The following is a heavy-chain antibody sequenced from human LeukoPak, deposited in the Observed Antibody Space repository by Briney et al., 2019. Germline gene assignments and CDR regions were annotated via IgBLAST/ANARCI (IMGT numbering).Heavy chain of an antibody. J-gene: IGHJ4*02. CDR1: GFTFSSYA. D-gene: IGHD4-11*01. Sequence: GGSLRLSCAASGFTFSSYAMSWVRHAPGKGPVWVSRIKTDGSITDYADFVKGRFTISRDNAKNTLYLQMNSLRAEDTAVYYCVRDCMYSTACTGCWGQGTLVTVSS. CDR2: IKTDGSIT. V-gene: IGHV3-74*01. CDR3: VRDCMYSTACTGC.